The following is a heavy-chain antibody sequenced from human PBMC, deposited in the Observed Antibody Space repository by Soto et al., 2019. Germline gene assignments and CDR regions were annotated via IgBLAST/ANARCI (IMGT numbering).Heavy chain of an antibody. CDR1: GYSFTNND. CDR2: MNPGSGDT. J-gene: IGHJ6*02. D-gene: IGHD2-21*01. V-gene: IGHV1-8*01. Sequence: ASVKVSCKASGYSFTNNDVTWVRQATGQGLEWMGWMNPGSGDTGYAQKFQGRVTMTADDSTATAYMELSSLRSDDTAVYYCASGALWVGIYYYYYGMDVWGQGTTVTVSS. CDR3: ASGALWVGIYYYYYGMDV.